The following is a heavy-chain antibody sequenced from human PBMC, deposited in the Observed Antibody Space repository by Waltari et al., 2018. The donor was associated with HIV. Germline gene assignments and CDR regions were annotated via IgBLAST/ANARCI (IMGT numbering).Heavy chain of an antibody. J-gene: IGHJ4*02. D-gene: IGHD6-13*01. Sequence: EVQLVESGGGLIQPGGSLRLSCAASGFTVSSNYMSWVRQAPGKGLEWVSVIYTGDDTYYADAVKCRFTISRDNSKDTLYLQMNSLRAEDTALYYCARWYSSSFYCWGQGTLVTVSS. CDR2: IYTGDDT. CDR1: GFTVSSNY. CDR3: ARWYSSSFYC. V-gene: IGHV3-53*01.